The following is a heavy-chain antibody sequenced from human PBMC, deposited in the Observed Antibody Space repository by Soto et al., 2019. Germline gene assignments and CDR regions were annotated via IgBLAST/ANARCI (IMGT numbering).Heavy chain of an antibody. CDR2: ISSSGSTI. V-gene: IGHV3-11*01. CDR1: GFTFSDYY. D-gene: IGHD6-13*01. CDR3: ARRIADPGSGGIAAAGTRLDY. J-gene: IGHJ4*02. Sequence: GGSLRLSCAASGFTFSDYYMSWIRQAPGKGLEWVSYISSSGSTIYYADSVKGRFTISRDNAKNSLYLQMNSLRAEDTAVYYCARRIADPGSGGIAAAGTRLDYWGQGTLVTVSS.